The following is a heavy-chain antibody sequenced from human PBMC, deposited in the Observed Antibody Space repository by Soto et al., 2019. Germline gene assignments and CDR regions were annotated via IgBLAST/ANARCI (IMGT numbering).Heavy chain of an antibody. CDR3: AGFGYDWNGWD. V-gene: IGHV3-74*01. D-gene: IGHD1-20*01. CDR1: GLSFRNYW. J-gene: IGHJ4*02. Sequence: EMPLVESGGGLVQPGGSLRLSCVASGLSFRNYWVHWVRQAPGKGLEWVSRINTDGTYTSNADPVKGRFTISRDNAKNTLYLQMNSLRVEDTAVYFCAGFGYDWNGWDWGPGTLVTVSS. CDR2: INTDGTYT.